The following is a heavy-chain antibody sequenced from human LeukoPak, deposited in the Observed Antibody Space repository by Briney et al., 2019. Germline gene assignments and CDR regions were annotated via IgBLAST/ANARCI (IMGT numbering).Heavy chain of an antibody. Sequence: GGSLRLSCVASGLTVSSNYMTWVRQSPGKGLEWVSVIYSGGSTYYADSVKGRFTISRDNSKNTLYLQMNSLRAEDTAVYYCARYIVGPKEYYYYMDVWGKGTTVTVSS. V-gene: IGHV3-66*01. CDR2: IYSGGST. D-gene: IGHD2-15*01. CDR1: GLTVSSNY. CDR3: ARYIVGPKEYYYYMDV. J-gene: IGHJ6*03.